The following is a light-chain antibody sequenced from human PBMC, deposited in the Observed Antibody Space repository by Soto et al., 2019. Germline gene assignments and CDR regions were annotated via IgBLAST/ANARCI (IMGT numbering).Light chain of an antibody. J-gene: IGKJ1*01. CDR1: QSVSSN. V-gene: IGKV3-15*01. CDR2: GAF. CDR3: QQYNDWPLT. Sequence: EIVMTQSPVTLSVSPGERATLSCRDSQSVSSNLAWYQQKPGQAPSLLIYGAFTRATCSPARFSGTGSGTEFTLTISSLQSEDFALYYCQQYNDWPLTFGQGTKVDIK.